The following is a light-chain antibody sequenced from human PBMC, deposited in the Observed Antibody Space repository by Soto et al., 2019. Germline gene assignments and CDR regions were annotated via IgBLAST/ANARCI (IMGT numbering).Light chain of an antibody. Sequence: QSALTQPPSASRSPGQSVTISCAGTSSDVGSYFYVSWYQQHPGKAPKLMIYEVTKRSSGVPDRFSGSKSGNTASLTVSGLQVEDEADYFCSIYAGGNSVIFGGGTKVTAL. CDR2: EVT. CDR1: SSDVGSYFY. CDR3: SIYAGGNSVI. V-gene: IGLV2-8*01. J-gene: IGLJ2*01.